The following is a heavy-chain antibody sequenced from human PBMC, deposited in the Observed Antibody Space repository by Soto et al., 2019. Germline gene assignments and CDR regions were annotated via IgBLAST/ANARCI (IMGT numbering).Heavy chain of an antibody. V-gene: IGHV3-72*01. Sequence: PGGSLRLSCAASGFTFSDHYMDWVRQAPGRGLEWVARTRDKVNGYTTEYAASVKGRFTISRDDSENSLYLQMNSLKIEDTAVYYCARGSGTNRDFDYWGQGTLVTVSS. CDR2: TRDKVNGYTT. CDR1: GFTFSDHY. CDR3: ARGSGTNRDFDY. J-gene: IGHJ4*02.